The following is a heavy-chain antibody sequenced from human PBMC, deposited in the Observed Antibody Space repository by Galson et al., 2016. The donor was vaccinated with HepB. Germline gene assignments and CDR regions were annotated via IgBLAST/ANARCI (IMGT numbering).Heavy chain of an antibody. CDR3: ARDPPRWGDYHSSGSFDH. CDR2: ISSGGRT. J-gene: IGHJ4*02. CDR1: GFIVSGND. D-gene: IGHD3-22*01. Sequence: SLRLSCAASGFIVSGNDMSWVRQAPGKGLEWVSLISSGGRTHYADSVKGRFTISRDNSKNTLYLQLSSLRAEDTAVYYCARDPPRWGDYHSSGSFDHWGQGTLVTVSS. V-gene: IGHV3-66*01.